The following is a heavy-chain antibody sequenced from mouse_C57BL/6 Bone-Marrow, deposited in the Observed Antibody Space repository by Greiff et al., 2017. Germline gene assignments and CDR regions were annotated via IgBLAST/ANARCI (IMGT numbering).Heavy chain of an antibody. Sequence: VNVVESGPGLVAPSQSLSITCTVSGFSLTSYAISWVRQPPGKGLEWLGVIWTGGGTNYNSALKSRLSISKDNSKSQVFLKMNSLQTDDTARYYCARNADGYYVWFAYWGQETLVTVSA. CDR2: IWTGGGT. D-gene: IGHD2-3*01. CDR1: GFSLTSYA. V-gene: IGHV2-9-1*01. CDR3: ARNADGYYVWFAY. J-gene: IGHJ3*01.